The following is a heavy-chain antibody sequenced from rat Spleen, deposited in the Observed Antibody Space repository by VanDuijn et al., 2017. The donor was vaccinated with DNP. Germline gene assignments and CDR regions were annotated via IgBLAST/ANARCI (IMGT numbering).Heavy chain of an antibody. CDR3: TRRDSSLLLHGFFDY. D-gene: IGHD1-1*01. CDR1: GFTFRNYD. J-gene: IGHJ2*01. V-gene: IGHV5S13*01. Sequence: EVQLVESGGGLVQPGRSLKLSCAASGFTFRNYDMAWVRQAPTRGLEWVASISTGDHNTYYRNSVKGRFTVSRDDAKNTLYLQMDSLGSEDTATYYCTRRDSSLLLHGFFDYWGQGVMVTVSS. CDR2: ISTGDHNT.